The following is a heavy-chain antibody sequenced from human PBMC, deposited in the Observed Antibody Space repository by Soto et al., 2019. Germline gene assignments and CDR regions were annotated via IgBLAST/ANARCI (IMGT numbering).Heavy chain of an antibody. CDR3: AREAMRIAAAGWFDP. CDR2: IYYSGST. CDR1: GGSISSSSYY. J-gene: IGHJ5*02. V-gene: IGHV4-39*07. D-gene: IGHD6-13*01. Sequence: PSETLSLTCTVSGGSISSSSYYWGWIRQPPGKGLEWIGSIYYSGSTYYNPSLKSRVTISVDTSKNQFSLKLSSVTAADTAVYYCAREAMRIAAAGWFDPWGQGTLVTVSS.